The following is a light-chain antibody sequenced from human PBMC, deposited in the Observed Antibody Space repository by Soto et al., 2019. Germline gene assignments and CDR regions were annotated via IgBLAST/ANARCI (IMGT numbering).Light chain of an antibody. CDR1: HHVATN. Sequence: EIVMTQSPVTLSVSPGERATLSCRAGHHVATNLAWYQQKPGQPPRLLIYGASTRATGVSARFSGSGSGTEFTLTISSLQSDDFAVYYCQQYTARPPWTFGQGTRV. CDR2: GAS. CDR3: QQYTARPPWT. J-gene: IGKJ1*01. V-gene: IGKV3-15*01.